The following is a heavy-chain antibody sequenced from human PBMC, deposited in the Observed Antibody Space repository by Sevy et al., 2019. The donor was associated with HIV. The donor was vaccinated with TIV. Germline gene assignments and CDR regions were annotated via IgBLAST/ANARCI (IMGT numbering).Heavy chain of an antibody. V-gene: IGHV1-24*01. J-gene: IGHJ4*02. Sequence: ASVKVSCKVSGYTLTELSMHWVRQAPGKGLEWMVGFDPEDGETIYAQKFQGRVTMTEDTSTDTAYMELSSLRSEDAAVHYCATAEGGYYGSGSYVDWGQGTLVTVSS. CDR1: GYTLTELS. CDR2: FDPEDGET. CDR3: ATAEGGYYGSGSYVD. D-gene: IGHD3-10*01.